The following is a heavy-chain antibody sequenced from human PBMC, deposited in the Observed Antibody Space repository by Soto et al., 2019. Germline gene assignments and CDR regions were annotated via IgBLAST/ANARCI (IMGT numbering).Heavy chain of an antibody. V-gene: IGHV4-39*01. J-gene: IGHJ4*02. CDR1: GGSISSSSYY. CDR3: ARQEGALDY. D-gene: IGHD1-26*01. Sequence: SETLSLTCTVSGGSISSSSYYWGWIRQPPGKGLEWIGSIYYSGSTYYNPSLKSRVTISVDTSKNQFSLKLSSVTAADTAVYYSARQEGALDYWGQGTLVTVSS. CDR2: IYYSGST.